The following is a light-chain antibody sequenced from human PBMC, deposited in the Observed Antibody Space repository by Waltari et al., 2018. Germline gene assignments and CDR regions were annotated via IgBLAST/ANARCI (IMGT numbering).Light chain of an antibody. CDR2: GAS. CDR1: QSVGIN. CDR3: QQYNSWPRT. Sequence: EILMTQSPASLSVSPWERATLSCWASQSVGINLAWYQQRPGQAPRLLIYGASTRATGIPARFSGSGSDTEFTLTISSLKSEDFAVYYCQQYNSWPRTFGQGTKVEIK. J-gene: IGKJ1*01. V-gene: IGKV3-15*01.